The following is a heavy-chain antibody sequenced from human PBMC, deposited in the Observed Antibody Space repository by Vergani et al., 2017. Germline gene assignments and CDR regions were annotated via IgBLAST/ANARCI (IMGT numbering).Heavy chain of an antibody. CDR2: IIPIFGTA. D-gene: IGHD2-2*01. CDR3: ARDLPFWSSTSLVRAFDI. CDR1: GYTFTSYG. V-gene: IGHV1-69*13. J-gene: IGHJ3*02. Sequence: QVQLVQSGAEVKKPGASVKVSCKASGYTFTSYGISWVRQAPGQGLEWMGWIIPIFGTANYAQKFQGRVTITADESTSTAYMELRSLRSDDTAVYYCARDLPFWSSTSLVRAFDIWGQGTMVTVSS.